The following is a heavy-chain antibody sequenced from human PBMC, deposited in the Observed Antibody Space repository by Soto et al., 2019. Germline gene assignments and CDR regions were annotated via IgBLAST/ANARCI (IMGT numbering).Heavy chain of an antibody. V-gene: IGHV3-9*01. J-gene: IGHJ4*02. CDR1: GCLFDDFD. CDR2: ISWRTGDI. CDR3: VKDKLRGGALGWWGFDG. Sequence: VYLVESGGDLVQPGRSLRLTCLASGCLFDDFDRHCVRQGPGNGREWVAGISWRTGDIVYADSVKGRFTIYGEKAKQSFNLDNARQSFDDTAMYYWVKDKLRGGALGWWGFDGWGQGTLVTVSS. D-gene: IGHD3-10*01.